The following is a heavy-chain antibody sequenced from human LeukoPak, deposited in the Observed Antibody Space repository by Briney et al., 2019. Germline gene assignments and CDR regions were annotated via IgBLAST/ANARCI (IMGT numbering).Heavy chain of an antibody. Sequence: GGSLRLSCAASGFTFSSYSMNWVRQAPGKGLEWVAFVRYDESTKFYADSVKGRFTISRDNSKTTLYLQMNSLRAEDTAVYYCAKDVPAAYFDYWGQGTLVTVSS. CDR3: AKDVPAAYFDY. CDR2: VRYDESTK. V-gene: IGHV3-30*02. J-gene: IGHJ4*02. D-gene: IGHD2-2*01. CDR1: GFTFSSYS.